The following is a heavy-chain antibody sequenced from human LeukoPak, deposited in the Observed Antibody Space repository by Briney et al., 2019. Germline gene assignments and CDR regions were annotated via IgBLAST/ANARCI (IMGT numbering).Heavy chain of an antibody. CDR3: ARDHNWNYILWYFDL. J-gene: IGHJ2*01. CDR1: GGSISNYY. CDR2: IYHSGST. D-gene: IGHD1-7*01. V-gene: IGHV4-59*12. Sequence: PSETLSLTCTVSGGSISNYYWSWIRQPPGKGLEWIGYIYHSGSTYYNPSLKSRVTISVDRSKNQFSLKLSSVTAADTAVYYCARDHNWNYILWYFDLWGRGTLVTVSS.